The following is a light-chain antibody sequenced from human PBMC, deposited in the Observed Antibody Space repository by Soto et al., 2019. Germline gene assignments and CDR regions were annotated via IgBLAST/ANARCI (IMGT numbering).Light chain of an antibody. J-gene: IGLJ1*01. V-gene: IGLV2-18*01. Sequence: QSVLTQPPSVSGSPGQSVTISCTGSNSDVGSYNRLSWYQQPPGTAPKLMIYEVSNRPSGVPDRFSGSKSGNTASLTISGLQAEAEADYYCTLYTSRSTYVFGTGTKVTVL. CDR3: TLYTSRSTYV. CDR2: EVS. CDR1: NSDVGSYNR.